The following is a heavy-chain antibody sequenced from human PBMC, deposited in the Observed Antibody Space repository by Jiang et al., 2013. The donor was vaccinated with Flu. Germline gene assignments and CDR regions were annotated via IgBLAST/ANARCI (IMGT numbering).Heavy chain of an antibody. V-gene: IGHV4-39*01. CDR1: GGSISSSSYY. CDR2: IYYSGST. J-gene: IGHJ4*02. Sequence: SGSGLVKPSETLSLTCTVSGGSISSSSYYWGWIRQPPGKGLEWIGSIYYSGSTYYNPSLKSRVTISVDTSKNQFSLKLSSVTAADTAVYYCARLRVITGTPGYWGQGTLVTVSS. CDR3: ARLRVITGTPGY. D-gene: IGHD1-20*01.